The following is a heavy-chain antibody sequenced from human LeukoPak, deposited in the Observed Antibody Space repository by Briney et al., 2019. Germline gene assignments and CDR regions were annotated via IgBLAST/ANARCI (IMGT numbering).Heavy chain of an antibody. V-gene: IGHV4-34*01. CDR3: ASRPTIVVVPAAYDY. CDR2: INHSGST. CDR1: GGSFSGYY. D-gene: IGHD2-2*01. J-gene: IGHJ4*02. Sequence: SETLSLTCAVYGGSFSGYYWSWIRQPPGKGLEWIGEINHSGSTNYNPSLKSRVTISVDTSKNQFSLKLSSVTAVDTAVYYCASRPTIVVVPAAYDYWGQGTLVTVSS.